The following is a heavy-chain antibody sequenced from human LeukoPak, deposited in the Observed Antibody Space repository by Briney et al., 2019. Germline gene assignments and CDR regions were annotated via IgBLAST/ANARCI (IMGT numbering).Heavy chain of an antibody. J-gene: IGHJ4*02. CDR1: GFIFSNYA. D-gene: IGHD3-10*01. Sequence: GGSLRLSCAASGFIFSNYAMHGVREAPGKGLEWVALISSDGSKTYHADSVKGRFSISRDNSKNTLYLQLNSLRAEDTSVYYCARDSTYWYDSGSSGPHYFDYWGQGTLVTVSS. CDR2: ISSDGSKT. V-gene: IGHV3-30*01. CDR3: ARDSTYWYDSGSSGPHYFDY.